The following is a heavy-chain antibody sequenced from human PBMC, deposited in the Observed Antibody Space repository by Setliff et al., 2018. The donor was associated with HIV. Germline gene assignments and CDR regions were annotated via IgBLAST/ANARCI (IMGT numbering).Heavy chain of an antibody. Sequence: PGGSLRLSCAASGFTFSAHGMHWVRQAPGKGLEWVAFINYDVSYEYYADSVKGRVPISRDNSKNTVDLQMNSLRPEDTAVYYCAKDGDYANWDYDAFDIWGQGTLVTVSS. V-gene: IGHV3-30*02. CDR1: GFTFSAHG. CDR2: INYDVSYE. D-gene: IGHD1-7*01. J-gene: IGHJ3*02. CDR3: AKDGDYANWDYDAFDI.